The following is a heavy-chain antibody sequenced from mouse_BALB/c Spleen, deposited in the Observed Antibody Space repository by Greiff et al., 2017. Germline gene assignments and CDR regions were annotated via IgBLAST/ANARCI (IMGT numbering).Heavy chain of an antibody. CDR3: ASYYGSDWYFDV. V-gene: IGHV3-6*02. CDR1: GYSITSGYY. D-gene: IGHD1-1*01. J-gene: IGHJ1*01. CDR2: ISYDGSN. Sequence: VQLQESGPGLVKPSQSLSLTCSVTGYSITSGYYWNWIRQFPGNKLEWMGYISYDGSNNYNPSLKNRISITRDTSKNQFFLKLNSVTTEDTATYYCASYYGSDWYFDVWGAGTTVTVSS.